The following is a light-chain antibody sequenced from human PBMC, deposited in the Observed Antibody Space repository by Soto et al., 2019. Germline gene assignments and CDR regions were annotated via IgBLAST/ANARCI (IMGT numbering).Light chain of an antibody. CDR2: KVS. Sequence: DVVMTQSPLSLPVTLGQPASISCRSSQSLVSSDGNTFLNWFQQRPGQSPRRLIYKVSNQDSGVADRFSGSGSGTDFTLKISRVEAEDVGVYYCMQGTHWPWTFGQGTKVETK. V-gene: IGKV2-30*01. CDR1: QSLVSSDGNTF. CDR3: MQGTHWPWT. J-gene: IGKJ1*01.